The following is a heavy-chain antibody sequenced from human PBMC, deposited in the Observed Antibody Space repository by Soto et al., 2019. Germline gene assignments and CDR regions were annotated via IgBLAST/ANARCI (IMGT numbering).Heavy chain of an antibody. CDR3: GSSSLYGMDV. CDR2: IYYSGNT. J-gene: IGHJ6*02. CDR1: GGSISSGYYY. Sequence: SETLSLTCSVSGGSISSGYYYWSWIRQRPGKGLEWIGNIYYSGNTYYNPSLKSRLIISIDTSKNQLSLKAGPVTAADTAVYYCGSSSLYGMDVWGQGTMVTLYS. V-gene: IGHV4-30-4*01.